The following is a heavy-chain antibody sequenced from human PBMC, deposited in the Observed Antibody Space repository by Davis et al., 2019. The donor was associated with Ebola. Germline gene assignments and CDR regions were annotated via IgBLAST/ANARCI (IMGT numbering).Heavy chain of an antibody. CDR1: GFTFSDYE. CDR2: ISSSATRM. CDR3: ATLPGGRGMDV. J-gene: IGHJ6*02. V-gene: IGHV3-48*03. Sequence: PGGSLRLSCTASGFTFSDYEMNWVRQAPGKGLEWISYISSSATRMYYADSVKGRFTISRDDAKNSLFLQMNSLRAEDTAVYYCATLPGGRGMDVWGQGTTVTVSS. D-gene: IGHD3-10*01.